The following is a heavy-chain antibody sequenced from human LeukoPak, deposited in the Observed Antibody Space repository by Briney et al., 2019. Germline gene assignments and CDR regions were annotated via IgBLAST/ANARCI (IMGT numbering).Heavy chain of an antibody. CDR2: INPSGGST. CDR3: ARAALFGVYFQH. D-gene: IGHD3-10*02. Sequence: ASVTVSCKASGYTFTSYYMHWVRQAPGQGLEWMGIINPSGGSTSYAQKFQGRVTMTRDTSTSTVYMELSSLRSEDTAVYYCARAALFGVYFQHWGQGTLVTVSS. CDR1: GYTFTSYY. V-gene: IGHV1-46*01. J-gene: IGHJ1*01.